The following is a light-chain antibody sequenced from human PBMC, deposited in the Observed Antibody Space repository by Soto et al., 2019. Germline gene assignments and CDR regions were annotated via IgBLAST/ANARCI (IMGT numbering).Light chain of an antibody. CDR3: QSCDSSLSGSGV. J-gene: IGLJ1*01. CDR2: RNT. Sequence: QSVLTQPPSVSGAPGQRVTISCTGSSSNIGAGYDVHWYQQLPGTAPKLLIYRNTNRPSGVPDRFSGSKSGTSASLDITGLQAEDEADYYCQSCDSSLSGSGVFGTGT. V-gene: IGLV1-40*01. CDR1: SSNIGAGYD.